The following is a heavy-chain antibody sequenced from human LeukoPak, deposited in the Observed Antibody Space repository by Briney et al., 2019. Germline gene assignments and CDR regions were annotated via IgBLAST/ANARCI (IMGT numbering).Heavy chain of an antibody. J-gene: IGHJ6*03. CDR1: GGSISSSSYY. V-gene: IGHV4-39*07. CDR2: INHSGST. D-gene: IGHD2-15*01. CDR3: ARGGPPTQYWGHYYYYMDV. Sequence: TPSETLSLTCTVSGGSISSSSYYWGWIRQPPGKGPEWIGEINHSGSTNYNPSLKSRVTISVDTSKNQFSLKLSFVTAADTAVYYCARGGPPTQYWGHYYYYMDVWGKGTTVTVSS.